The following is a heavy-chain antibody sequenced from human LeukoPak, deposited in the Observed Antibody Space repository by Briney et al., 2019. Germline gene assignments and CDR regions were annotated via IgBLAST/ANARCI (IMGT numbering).Heavy chain of an antibody. D-gene: IGHD2-15*01. Sequence: ASVKVSCTASGYTFTSYGISWVRQAPGQRLEWIGWISAYNGNTNYAQKLQGRVTMTTDTSTSTAYMELRSLRSDDTAVYYCARDIGYCSGGSCYSQHYYFDYWGQGTLVTVSS. V-gene: IGHV1-18*04. J-gene: IGHJ4*02. CDR3: ARDIGYCSGGSCYSQHYYFDY. CDR1: GYTFTSYG. CDR2: ISAYNGNT.